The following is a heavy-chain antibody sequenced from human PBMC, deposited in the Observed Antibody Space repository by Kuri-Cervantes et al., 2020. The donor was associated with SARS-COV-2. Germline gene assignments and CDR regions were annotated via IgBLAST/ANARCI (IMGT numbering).Heavy chain of an antibody. Sequence: ASVKVSCKSSGYTFTTYYIHWVRQAPGQGLEWMGIINPSGSGTSYAQKFQGRVVVTRDTPTSTVYMELSSLRSEDTAVYYCARDPTTVTTGIGMDVWGQGTTVTVSS. CDR2: INPSGSGT. V-gene: IGHV1-46*01. CDR3: ARDPTTVTTGIGMDV. D-gene: IGHD4-17*01. CDR1: GYTFTTYY. J-gene: IGHJ6*02.